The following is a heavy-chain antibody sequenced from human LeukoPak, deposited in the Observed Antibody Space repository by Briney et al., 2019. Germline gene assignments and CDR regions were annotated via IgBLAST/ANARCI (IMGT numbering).Heavy chain of an antibody. CDR2: MNPNSGNT. CDR3: ATDPSATVVTSDAFDI. V-gene: IGHV1-8*01. J-gene: IGHJ3*02. CDR1: GYTFTSYD. D-gene: IGHD4-23*01. Sequence: ASVKVSCKASGYTFTSYDINWVRQATGQGLEWMGWMNPNSGNTGYAQKFQGRVTMTEDTSTDTAYMELSSLRSEDTAVYYCATDPSATVVTSDAFDIWGQGTMVTVSS.